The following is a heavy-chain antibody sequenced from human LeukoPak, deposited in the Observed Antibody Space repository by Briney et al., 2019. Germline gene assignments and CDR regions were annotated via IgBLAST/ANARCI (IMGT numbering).Heavy chain of an antibody. CDR3: ARESGYSSGWYEGGFDY. J-gene: IGHJ4*02. Sequence: GGSLRLSCAASGFTFSSYSMNWVRQAPGKGLEWVSYISSSSRTIYYADSVKGRFTISRDNAKNSLYLQMNSLRAEDTAVYYCARESGYSSGWYEGGFDYWGQGTLVTVSS. CDR1: GFTFSSYS. D-gene: IGHD6-19*01. CDR2: ISSSSRTI. V-gene: IGHV3-48*01.